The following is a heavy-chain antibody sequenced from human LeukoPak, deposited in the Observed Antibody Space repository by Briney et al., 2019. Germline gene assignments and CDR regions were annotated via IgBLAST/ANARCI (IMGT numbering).Heavy chain of an antibody. Sequence: PSETLSLTCAVSGYSISSSNWWGWIRQPPGKGLEWIGYIYYSGSTYYNPSLKSRVTISVDTSKNQFSLKLSSVTAADTAVYYCARHSSGWYYFDYWGQGTLVTVSS. CDR3: ARHSSGWYYFDY. J-gene: IGHJ4*02. CDR2: IYYSGST. V-gene: IGHV4-28*01. CDR1: GYSISSSNW. D-gene: IGHD6-19*01.